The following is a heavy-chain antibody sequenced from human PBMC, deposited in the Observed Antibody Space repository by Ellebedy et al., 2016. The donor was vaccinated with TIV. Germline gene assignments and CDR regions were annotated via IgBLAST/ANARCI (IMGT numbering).Heavy chain of an antibody. V-gene: IGHV4-34*01. CDR2: MNHSGST. Sequence: SETLSLXXAVYGGSFSGYYWTWIRQSPGKGLEWIGEMNHSGSTNNNPSLKSRVTISVDTSKNQFSLKLSSVTAADTAVYFCARGSRLTGARCSDYWGQGTLVTVSS. CDR1: GGSFSGYY. J-gene: IGHJ4*02. D-gene: IGHD1-7*01. CDR3: ARGSRLTGARCSDY.